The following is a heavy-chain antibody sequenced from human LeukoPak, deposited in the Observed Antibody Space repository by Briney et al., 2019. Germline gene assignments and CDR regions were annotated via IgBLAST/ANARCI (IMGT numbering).Heavy chain of an antibody. CDR3: ARVIVVVPIGVYHYYAMDV. CDR2: IYYSGST. V-gene: IGHV4-30-4*01. Sequence: PSETLSLTCTVSGGSISSGDCYWSWVRQPPGKGLEWIGYIYYSGSTYYNPSLKSRVTISVDTSKNKFSLRVNPVTAADTAVYYCARVIVVVPIGVYHYYAMDVWGQGTTVTVSS. J-gene: IGHJ6*02. D-gene: IGHD2-2*01. CDR1: GGSISSGDCY.